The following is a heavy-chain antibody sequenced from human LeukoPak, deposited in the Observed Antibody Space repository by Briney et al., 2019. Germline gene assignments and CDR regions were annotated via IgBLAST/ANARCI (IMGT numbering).Heavy chain of an antibody. V-gene: IGHV3-7*01. CDR1: GFTFRTYW. D-gene: IGHD3-3*01. Sequence: QTGGSLRLSCEGSGFTFRTYWMSWVRQAPGKGLEWVANIKQDESEKYYVDSVKGRFTISRDNAKNSLYLQMNSLRAEDTAVYYCARAAKSNDYDFWSGLLKSYYYYYYMDVWGKGTTVTVSS. CDR3: ARAAKSNDYDFWSGLLKSYYYYYYMDV. J-gene: IGHJ6*03. CDR2: IKQDESEK.